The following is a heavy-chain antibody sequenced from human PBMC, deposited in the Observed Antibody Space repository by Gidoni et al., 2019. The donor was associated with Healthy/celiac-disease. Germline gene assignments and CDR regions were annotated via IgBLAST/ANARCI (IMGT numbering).Heavy chain of an antibody. D-gene: IGHD4-17*01. CDR2: IWYDGSNK. CDR1: GFTFSSYG. V-gene: IGHV3-33*01. Sequence: QVPLVESGGCVVQPGGSLRRCSAASGFTFSSYGMHWVRQAPGKGLEWVAVIWYDGSNKYYADSVKGRFTISRDNSKNTLYLQMNSLRAEDTAVYYCARGRTTADYWGQGTLVTVSS. CDR3: ARGRTTADY. J-gene: IGHJ4*02.